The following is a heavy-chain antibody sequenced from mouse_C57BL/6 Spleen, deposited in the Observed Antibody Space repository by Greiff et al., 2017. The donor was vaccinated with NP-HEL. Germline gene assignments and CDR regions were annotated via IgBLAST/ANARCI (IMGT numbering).Heavy chain of an antibody. J-gene: IGHJ2*01. Sequence: VQLQQPGAELVMPGASVKLSCKASGYTFTSYWMHWVKQRPGQGLEWIGEIDPSDSYTNYNQKFKGNSTLTVDKSSSTAYMQLSSLTSEDSAVYYCALITTVVVDYWGQGTTLTVSS. V-gene: IGHV1-69*01. CDR3: ALITTVVVDY. CDR2: IDPSDSYT. CDR1: GYTFTSYW. D-gene: IGHD1-1*01.